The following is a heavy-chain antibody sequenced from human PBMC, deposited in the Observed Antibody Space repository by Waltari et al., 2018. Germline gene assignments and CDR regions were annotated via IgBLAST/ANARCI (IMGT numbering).Heavy chain of an antibody. CDR1: GYTFTDYY. D-gene: IGHD3-10*01. CDR2: VDPEDGET. Sequence: EVQLVQSGAEVKKPGATVTISGKVSGYTFTDYYIHWVQQAPGKGLEWMGLVDPEDGETIYAEKFQGRVTITADTSTDTAYMELSSLRSEDTAVYYCATDPGRFRELSSFDYWGQGTLVTVSS. J-gene: IGHJ4*02. CDR3: ATDPGRFRELSSFDY. V-gene: IGHV1-69-2*01.